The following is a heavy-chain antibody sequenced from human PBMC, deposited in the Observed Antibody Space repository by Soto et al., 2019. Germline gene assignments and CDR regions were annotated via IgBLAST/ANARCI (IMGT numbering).Heavy chain of an antibody. V-gene: IGHV1-46*01. J-gene: IGHJ3*02. Sequence: ASVKVSCKASGGTFSSYAISWVRQAPGQGLEWMGIINPSGGSTSYAQKFQGRVTMTRDTSTSTVYMELSSLRSEDTAVYYCASPTTVTSDAFDIWGQGTMVTVSS. CDR1: GGTFSSYA. D-gene: IGHD4-17*01. CDR2: INPSGGST. CDR3: ASPTTVTSDAFDI.